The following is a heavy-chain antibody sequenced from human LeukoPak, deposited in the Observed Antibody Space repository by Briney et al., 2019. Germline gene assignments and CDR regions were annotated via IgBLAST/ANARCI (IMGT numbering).Heavy chain of an antibody. J-gene: IGHJ4*02. CDR2: IKEDGNEI. Sequence: AGGSLRLSCTASGFTFSNHWMSWVRQAPGKGLEWVANIKEDGNEIYYVGSVEGRFTISRDNAKNSLYLTMNTLRAEDTAVYYCARGASCFDYWGQGTLVTVSS. V-gene: IGHV3-7*01. CDR3: ARGASCFDY. CDR1: GFTFSNHW.